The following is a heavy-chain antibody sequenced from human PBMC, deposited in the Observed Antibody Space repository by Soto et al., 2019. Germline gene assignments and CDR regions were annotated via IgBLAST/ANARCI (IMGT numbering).Heavy chain of an antibody. CDR1: GYTFTSYG. CDR2: ISAYNGNT. CDR3: ARRGSYGPPLYYFDY. Sequence: ASVKVSCKASGYTFTSYGISWVRQAPGQGLEWMGWISAYNGNTNYAQKLQGRVTMTTDTSTSTAYMELRSLRSDDTAVYYCARRGSYGPPLYYFDYWGQGTLVTVS. D-gene: IGHD1-26*01. V-gene: IGHV1-18*04. J-gene: IGHJ4*02.